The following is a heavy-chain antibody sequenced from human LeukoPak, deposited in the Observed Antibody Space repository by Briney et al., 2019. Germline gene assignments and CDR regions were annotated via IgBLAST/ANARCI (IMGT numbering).Heavy chain of an antibody. J-gene: IGHJ4*02. V-gene: IGHV4-38-2*02. D-gene: IGHD3-22*01. CDR3: ARRDSSGYYSGY. Sequence: SSETLSLTCTVSGYSISSGYYWGWIRQPPGKGLEWIGSIYHSGSTYYNPSLKSRVTISVDTSKNQFSLKLSSVTAADTAVYYCARRDSSGYYSGYWGQGTLVTVSS. CDR1: GYSISSGYY. CDR2: IYHSGST.